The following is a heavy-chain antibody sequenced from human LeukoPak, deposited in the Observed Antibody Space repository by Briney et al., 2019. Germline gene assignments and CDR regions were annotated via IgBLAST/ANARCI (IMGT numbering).Heavy chain of an antibody. CDR1: GFSFSDCA. D-gene: IGHD1-26*01. J-gene: IGHJ4*02. V-gene: IGHV3-23*01. Sequence: PGGSLRLSCAASGFSFSDCAMTWVRQTPGKGLEWVSAISANGDRTYYGDFVKGRFTISKDPSKNTVYLQMNSLRAEDTAVYYCAKDNRFRSYPFYLDYWGQGTVVTVSS. CDR3: AKDNRFRSYPFYLDY. CDR2: ISANGDRT.